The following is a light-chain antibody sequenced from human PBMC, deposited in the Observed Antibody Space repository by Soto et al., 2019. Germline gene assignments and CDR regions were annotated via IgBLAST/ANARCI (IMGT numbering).Light chain of an antibody. CDR2: GAS. CDR1: QSVSNNY. J-gene: IGKJ1*01. Sequence: IVVTKSPGTLSLSPGERATLSCRASQSVSNNYLAWYQQKPGQAPRLLIYGASNRATGTPDRFSGSASGTDFTLTISRLEPEDFAVYYCLHHGSSLWTFGQGTKVDIK. V-gene: IGKV3-20*01. CDR3: LHHGSSLWT.